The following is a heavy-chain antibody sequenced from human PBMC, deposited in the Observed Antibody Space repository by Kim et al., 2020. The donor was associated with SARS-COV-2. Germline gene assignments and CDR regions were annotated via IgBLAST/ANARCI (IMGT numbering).Heavy chain of an antibody. J-gene: IGHJ6*02. CDR2: SYI. D-gene: IGHD3-3*01. CDR3: ARDLEIGAL. Sequence: SYIYYADSVKGRFTISRDNAKNSLYLQMNSLRAEDTAVYYCARDLEIGALWGQGTTVTVSS. V-gene: IGHV3-21*01.